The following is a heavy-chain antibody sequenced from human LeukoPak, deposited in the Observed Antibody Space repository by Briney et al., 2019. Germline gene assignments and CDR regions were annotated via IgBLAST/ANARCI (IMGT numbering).Heavy chain of an antibody. CDR2: ISSSSSYI. D-gene: IGHD3-22*01. Sequence: GGSLRLSCAASGFTFSSYSMNWVRQAPGKGLEWVSFISSSSSYIYYADSVKGRFTISRDNAKNSLYLQMNSLRAEDTAVYYCASSDSSGYYYPYYFDYWGQGTLVTVSS. V-gene: IGHV3-21*01. J-gene: IGHJ4*02. CDR1: GFTFSSYS. CDR3: ASSDSSGYYYPYYFDY.